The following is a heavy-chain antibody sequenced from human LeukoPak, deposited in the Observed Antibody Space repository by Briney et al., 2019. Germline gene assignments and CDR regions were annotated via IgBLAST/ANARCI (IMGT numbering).Heavy chain of an antibody. J-gene: IGHJ4*02. V-gene: IGHV3-48*03. Sequence: GGSLRLSCAASGFTFSSYEMNWVRQAPGKGLEWVSYISSSGSTIYYADSVKGRFTISRDNAKNSLYLQMNSLRAEDTAVYYCARELTQQLVRVFDYWGQGTLVTVSS. CDR1: GFTFSSYE. CDR3: ARELTQQLVRVFDY. CDR2: ISSSGSTI. D-gene: IGHD6-13*01.